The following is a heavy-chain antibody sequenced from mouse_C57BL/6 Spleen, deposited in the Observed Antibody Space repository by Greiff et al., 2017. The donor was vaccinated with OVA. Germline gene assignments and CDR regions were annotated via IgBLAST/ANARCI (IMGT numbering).Heavy chain of an antibody. Sequence: VQLQQSGPELVKPGASVKISCKASGYSFTSYYIHWVKQRPGQGLEWIGWIYPGSGNTKYNEKFKGKATLTADTSSSTAYMQLSSLTSEDSAVYYCARRYGNYYAMDYWGQGTSVTVSS. CDR3: ARRYGNYYAMDY. CDR2: IYPGSGNT. CDR1: GYSFTSYY. D-gene: IGHD2-10*02. J-gene: IGHJ4*01. V-gene: IGHV1-66*01.